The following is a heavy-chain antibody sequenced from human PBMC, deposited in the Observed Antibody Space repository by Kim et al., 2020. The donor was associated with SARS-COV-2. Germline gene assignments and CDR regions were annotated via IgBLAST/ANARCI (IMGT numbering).Heavy chain of an antibody. CDR3: ARPYCGGDCYSHDDAFDI. D-gene: IGHD2-21*02. Sequence: SVKVSCKASGGTFSSYAISWVRQAPGQGLEWMGGIIPIFGTANYAQKFQGRVTITADESTSTAYMELSSLRSEDTAVYYCARPYCGGDCYSHDDAFDIWGQGTMVTVSS. CDR2: IIPIFGTA. CDR1: GGTFSSYA. V-gene: IGHV1-69*13. J-gene: IGHJ3*02.